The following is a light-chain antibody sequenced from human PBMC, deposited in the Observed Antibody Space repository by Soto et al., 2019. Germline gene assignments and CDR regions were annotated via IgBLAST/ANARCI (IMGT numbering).Light chain of an antibody. CDR3: QTWGTGIQV. V-gene: IGLV4-69*01. Sequence: QPVLTQSPSVSASLGASVKLTCTVSSGHSSYAIAWHQQQPEKGPRYLMKLNSDGSHRKGDGIPDRFSGSSSGAERYLTISSLQSEDEADYYCQTWGTGIQVFGGGTKLTVL. CDR1: SGHSSYA. J-gene: IGLJ3*02. CDR2: LNSDGSH.